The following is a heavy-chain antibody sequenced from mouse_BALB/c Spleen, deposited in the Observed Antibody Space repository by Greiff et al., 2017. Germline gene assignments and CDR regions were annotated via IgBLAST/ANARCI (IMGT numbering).Heavy chain of an antibody. Sequence: DVHLVESGGGLVKPGGSLKLSCAASGFTFSDYYMYWVRQTPEKRLEWVATISDGGSYTYYPDSVKGRFTISRDNAKNNLYLQMSSLKSEDTAMYYCASGGIYYDYYFDYWGQGTTLTVSS. V-gene: IGHV5-4*02. D-gene: IGHD2-4*01. J-gene: IGHJ2*01. CDR3: ASGGIYYDYYFDY. CDR2: ISDGGSYT. CDR1: GFTFSDYY.